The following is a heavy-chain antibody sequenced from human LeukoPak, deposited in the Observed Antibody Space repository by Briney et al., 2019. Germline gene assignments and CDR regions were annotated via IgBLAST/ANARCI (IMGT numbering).Heavy chain of an antibody. J-gene: IGHJ4*02. Sequence: PGGSLSLSCAASGFTFSDHYTDWVRQAPGKGLEWVGRSRNKANSYTTEDAASVKGRFTVSSDDSRNSLYLQMNSLKTEDTTVYFCARNYYDSSRYYADYWGQGTLVTVSS. V-gene: IGHV3-72*01. CDR2: SRNKANSYTT. D-gene: IGHD3-22*01. CDR3: ARNYYDSSRYYADY. CDR1: GFTFSDHY.